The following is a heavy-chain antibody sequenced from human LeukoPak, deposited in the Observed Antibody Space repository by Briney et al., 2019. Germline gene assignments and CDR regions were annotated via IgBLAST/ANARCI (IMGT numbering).Heavy chain of an antibody. CDR2: ISSGSTI. CDR3: ARVRNDYGDY. Sequence: GRSLRLSCAASGFTFSDYYMSWNRQAPGKGLEWVSYISSGSTIYYPDSVKGRFTISRDNAKNSLYLQMNSLRAEDTAVYYCARVRNDYGDYWGQGTLVTVSS. V-gene: IGHV3-11*04. CDR1: GFTFSDYY. J-gene: IGHJ4*02.